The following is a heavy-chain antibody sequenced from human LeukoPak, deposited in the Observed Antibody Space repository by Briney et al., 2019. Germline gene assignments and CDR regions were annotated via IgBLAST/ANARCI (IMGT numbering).Heavy chain of an antibody. J-gene: IGHJ4*02. V-gene: IGHV1-8*01. CDR2: MNHNSGGS. CDR3: AREVRRGTYDY. CDR1: GYTFTSYS. D-gene: IGHD3-16*01. Sequence: ASVKVSYKASGYTFTSYSIIWVRQATGQGLEGMGGMNHNSGGSGPAQKLQRRVTMTWNTPISTAYMELSSLTSEDTDVYYCAREVRRGTYDYWGQGTLVTVTP.